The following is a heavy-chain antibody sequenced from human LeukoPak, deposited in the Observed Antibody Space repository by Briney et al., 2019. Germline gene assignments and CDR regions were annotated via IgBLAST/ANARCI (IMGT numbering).Heavy chain of an antibody. CDR2: ISSSSSYI. CDR3: ARVTRGYYYYYYMDV. J-gene: IGHJ6*03. Sequence: GGSLRLSCAASGFTFSNYGMHWVRQAPGKGLEWVSSISSSSSYIYYADSVKGRFTISRDNAKNSLYLQMNSLRAEDTAVYYCARVTRGYYYYYYMDVWGKGTTVTVSS. CDR1: GFTFSNYG. V-gene: IGHV3-21*01. D-gene: IGHD3-10*01.